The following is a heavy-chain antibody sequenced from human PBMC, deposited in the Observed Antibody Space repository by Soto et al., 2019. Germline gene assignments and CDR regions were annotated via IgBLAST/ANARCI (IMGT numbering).Heavy chain of an antibody. CDR2: IIPIFGTA. D-gene: IGHD4-17*01. J-gene: IGHJ4*02. Sequence: SVKVSCKASGGTFSSYAISWVRQAPGQGLEWMGGIIPIFGTANYAQKFQGRVTITADESTSTAYMELSSLRSEDTAVYYCARGGYYGDYNFDYWGQGTLVTVSS. V-gene: IGHV1-69*13. CDR3: ARGGYYGDYNFDY. CDR1: GGTFSSYA.